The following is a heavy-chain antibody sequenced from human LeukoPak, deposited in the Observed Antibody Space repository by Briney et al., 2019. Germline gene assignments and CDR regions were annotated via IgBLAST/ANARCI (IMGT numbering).Heavy chain of an antibody. CDR3: ARVMYGGISYSVDY. D-gene: IGHD1-26*01. CDR2: VSISSTTI. Sequence: GGSLRLSCLASGFTFSGYGMNWVRQAPGKGLEWVSYVSISSTTINYADSVKGRFTISRDNAKNSLYLQMNSLRDEDTAVYYCARVMYGGISYSVDYWGQGTLVTVSS. CDR1: GFTFSGYG. V-gene: IGHV3-48*02. J-gene: IGHJ4*02.